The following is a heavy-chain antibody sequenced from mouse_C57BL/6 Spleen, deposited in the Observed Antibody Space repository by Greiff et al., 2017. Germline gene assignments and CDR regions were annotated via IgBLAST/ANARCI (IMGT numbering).Heavy chain of an antibody. CDR1: GYSITSGYY. D-gene: IGHD2-4*01. CDR3: ARRDYDDSYFDY. V-gene: IGHV3-6*01. CDR2: ISYDGSN. J-gene: IGHJ2*01. Sequence: EVQRVESGPGLVKPSQSLSLTCSVTGYSITSGYYWNWIRQFPGNKLEWMGYISYDGSNNYNPSLKNRISITRDTSKNQFFLKLNSVTTEDTATYYCARRDYDDSYFDYWGQGTTLTVSS.